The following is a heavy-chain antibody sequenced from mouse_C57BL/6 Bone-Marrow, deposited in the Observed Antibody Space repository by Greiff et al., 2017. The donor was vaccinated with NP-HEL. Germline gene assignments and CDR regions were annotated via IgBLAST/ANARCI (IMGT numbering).Heavy chain of an antibody. V-gene: IGHV1-81*01. CDR1: GYTFTSYG. J-gene: IGHJ2*01. Sequence: VQLQQSGAELARPGASVKLSCKASGYTFTSYGISWVKQRPGQGLEWIGEIYPRSGNTYYNEKFKGKATLTADKSSSTAYMELRSLTSEDSAVYFCARDPLYSGNFPDYWGQGTTLTVSS. D-gene: IGHD2-1*01. CDR3: ARDPLYSGNFPDY. CDR2: IYPRSGNT.